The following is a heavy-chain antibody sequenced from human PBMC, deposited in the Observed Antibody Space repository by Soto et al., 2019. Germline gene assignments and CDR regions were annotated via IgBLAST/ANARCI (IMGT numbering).Heavy chain of an antibody. CDR3: ASARGPSSTTFAS. CDR2: IGYSGGHI. D-gene: IGHD4-17*01. Sequence: EVQLVESGGGLVKPGGSLRLSCAASGFTFSSYAMYWIRQAPGKGLEWVSSIGYSGGHIYYADSVRGRFTISRDNARNSLYRKRNSLRAEAAVVYYWASARGPSSTTFASGAQGPLVTVSS. J-gene: IGHJ5*01. V-gene: IGHV3-21*01. CDR1: GFTFSSYA.